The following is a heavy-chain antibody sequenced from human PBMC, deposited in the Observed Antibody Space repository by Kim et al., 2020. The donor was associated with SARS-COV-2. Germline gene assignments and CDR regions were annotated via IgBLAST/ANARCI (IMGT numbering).Heavy chain of an antibody. Sequence: GGSLRLSCAASGFTFSNAWMSWVRQAPGKGLEWVGRIKSKTDGGTTDYAAPVKGRFTISRDDSKNTLYLQMNSLKTEDTAVYYCTTDLSITMVRGVIVYFDYWGQGTLVTVSS. D-gene: IGHD3-10*01. CDR2: IKSKTDGGTT. J-gene: IGHJ4*02. CDR3: TTDLSITMVRGVIVYFDY. V-gene: IGHV3-15*01. CDR1: GFTFSNAW.